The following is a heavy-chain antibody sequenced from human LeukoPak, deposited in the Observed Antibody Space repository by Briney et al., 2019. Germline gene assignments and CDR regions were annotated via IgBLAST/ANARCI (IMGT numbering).Heavy chain of an antibody. D-gene: IGHD6-19*01. Sequence: PGGSLRLSCAASGFTFSTYAMNWVRQAPGKGLEWVSGISSGGSGTYYADSVKGRFTISRDNSKNTLYLQMNSLRAEDTAVYYCAKESAWLVHRGFDYWGQGTLVTVSS. V-gene: IGHV3-23*01. CDR1: GFTFSTYA. CDR3: AKESAWLVHRGFDY. CDR2: ISSGGSGT. J-gene: IGHJ4*02.